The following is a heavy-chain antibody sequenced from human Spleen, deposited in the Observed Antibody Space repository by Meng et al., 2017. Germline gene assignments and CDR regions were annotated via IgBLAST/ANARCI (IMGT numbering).Heavy chain of an antibody. D-gene: IGHD6-13*01. Sequence: GESLKISCAASGLIFSNYAMGWVRQAPGKGLEWVSVIGASGGSTSYADSVKSRFTISRDNSKNTLYLQMSSLRAEDTAVYYCAKGAGRIASTGKRYFDYWGQGTLVTVSS. J-gene: IGHJ4*02. CDR3: AKGAGRIASTGKRYFDY. CDR1: GLIFSNYA. CDR2: IGASGGST. V-gene: IGHV3-23*01.